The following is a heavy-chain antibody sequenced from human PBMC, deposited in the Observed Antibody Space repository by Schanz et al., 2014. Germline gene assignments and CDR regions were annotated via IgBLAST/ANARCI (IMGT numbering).Heavy chain of an antibody. CDR3: ARDKGGLIPFDY. CDR1: RFTFSDYW. V-gene: IGHV3-7*01. Sequence: EVQLVESGGGLVQPGGSLRLSCAASRFTFSDYWMSWVRQAPGKGLEWVANMNQDGSVKNYVDSVKGRFTISRDNAKNSLYLQMNSLRAADTAVYFCARDKGGLIPFDYWGQGTLVAVSS. CDR2: MNQDGSVK. J-gene: IGHJ4*02. D-gene: IGHD2-15*01.